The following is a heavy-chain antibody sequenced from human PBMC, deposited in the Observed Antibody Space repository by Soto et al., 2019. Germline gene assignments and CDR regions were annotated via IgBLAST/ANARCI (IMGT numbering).Heavy chain of an antibody. CDR3: ARARYSGSYHVGFDY. V-gene: IGHV4-59*01. Sequence: PSETLSLTCTVSGGSISSYYWSWIRQPPGKGLEWIGYIYYSGSTNYNPSLKSRVTISVDTSKNQFSLKLSSVTAADTAVYYCARARYSGSYHVGFDYWGQGTLVTVSS. D-gene: IGHD1-26*01. CDR2: IYYSGST. CDR1: GGSISSYY. J-gene: IGHJ4*02.